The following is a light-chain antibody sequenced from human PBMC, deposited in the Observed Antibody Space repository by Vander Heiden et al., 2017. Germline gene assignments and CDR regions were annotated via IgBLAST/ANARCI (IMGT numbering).Light chain of an antibody. CDR3: QQYNNWPALT. CDR1: QSVSSN. CDR2: GAS. V-gene: IGKV3-15*01. Sequence: EIVMTPSPATLSVSPGESATLSCRASQSVSSNLAWYQQKPGQAPRLLIYGASTRATGIPARFSGSGSGTEFTLTISSLQSEDFAVYYCQQYNNWPALTFGGGTKVEIK. J-gene: IGKJ4*01.